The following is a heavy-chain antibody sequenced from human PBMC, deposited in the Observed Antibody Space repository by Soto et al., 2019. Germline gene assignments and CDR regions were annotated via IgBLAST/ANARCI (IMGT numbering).Heavy chain of an antibody. CDR2: ISTYSGNT. CDR3: ARDRLTDDSGQPWDY. CDR1: GYTFTTYG. Sequence: ASVKVSCKASGYTFTTYGISWVRQAPGQGLEWMGWISTYSGNTKYAQKFQGRVTVTTDSSTTTAYMELRSLRSDDSAFYYCARDRLTDDSGQPWDYWGQGTLVTVSS. V-gene: IGHV1-18*01. D-gene: IGHD2-15*01. J-gene: IGHJ4*02.